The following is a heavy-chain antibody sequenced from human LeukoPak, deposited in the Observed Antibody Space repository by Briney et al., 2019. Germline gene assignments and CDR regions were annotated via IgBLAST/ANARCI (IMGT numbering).Heavy chain of an antibody. CDR2: IYYSGST. CDR3: ARVEAGYAPYNWFDP. Sequence: PSETLSLTCTVSGGSISSYYWSWIRQPPGKGLEWIGYIYYSGSTNYNPSLKSRVTISVDTSKNQFSLKLSSVTAADTAVYYCARVEAGYAPYNWFDPWGQGTLVTVSS. V-gene: IGHV4-59*01. CDR1: GGSISSYY. J-gene: IGHJ5*02. D-gene: IGHD5-18*01.